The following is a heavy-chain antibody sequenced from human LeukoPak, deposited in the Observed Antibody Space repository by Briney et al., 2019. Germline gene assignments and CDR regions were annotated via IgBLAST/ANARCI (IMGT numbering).Heavy chain of an antibody. Sequence: SETLSLTCTVSGGSISSYYWGWIRQPPGKGLEWIGSIYYSGSTYYNPSLKSRVTISVDTSKNQFSLKLSSVTAADTAVYYCARLTGYSSGWYSFGYYYGMDVWGQGTTVTVSS. CDR3: ARLTGYSSGWYSFGYYYGMDV. CDR1: GGSISSYY. D-gene: IGHD6-19*01. V-gene: IGHV4-39*01. CDR2: IYYSGST. J-gene: IGHJ6*02.